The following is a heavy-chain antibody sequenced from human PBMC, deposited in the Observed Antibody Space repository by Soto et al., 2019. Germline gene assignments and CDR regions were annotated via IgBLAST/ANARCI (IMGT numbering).Heavy chain of an antibody. CDR2: ISGSGGST. J-gene: IGHJ6*03. V-gene: IGHV3-23*01. Sequence: PGGALRLSCVVSGLTFNNAWMTWVRQAPGKGLEWVSAISGSGGSTYYADSVKGRFTISRDNSKNTLYLQMNSLRAEDTAVYYCASGPDYYYYMDVWGKGTTVTVSS. CDR3: ASGPDYYYYMDV. D-gene: IGHD5-12*01. CDR1: GLTFNNAW.